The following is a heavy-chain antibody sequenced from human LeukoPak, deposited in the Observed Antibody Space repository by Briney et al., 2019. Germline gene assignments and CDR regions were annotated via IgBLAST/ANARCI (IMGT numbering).Heavy chain of an antibody. Sequence: PGGSLRLSCAASGFTFSSYSMNWVRQAPGKGLEWVSSISSSSSYIYYADSVKGRFTISRDNAKNSLYLQMNSLRAEDKAVYYCARDTLPYYYDSRGSSYWGQGTLVTVSS. J-gene: IGHJ4*02. V-gene: IGHV3-21*01. D-gene: IGHD3-22*01. CDR2: ISSSSSYI. CDR1: GFTFSSYS. CDR3: ARDTLPYYYDSRGSSY.